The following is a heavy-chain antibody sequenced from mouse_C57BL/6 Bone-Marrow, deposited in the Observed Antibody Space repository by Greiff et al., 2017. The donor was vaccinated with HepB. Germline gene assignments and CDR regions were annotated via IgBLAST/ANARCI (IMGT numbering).Heavy chain of an antibody. Sequence: EVKLMESGGGLVKPGGSLKLSCAASGFTFSDYGMHWVRQAPEKGLEWVAYISSGSSTIYYADTVKGRFTISRDNAKNTLFLQMTSLRSEDTAMYYCARVITTVVATYWYFDVWGTGTTVTVSS. CDR2: ISSGSSTI. CDR3: ARVITTVVATYWYFDV. J-gene: IGHJ1*03. D-gene: IGHD1-1*01. V-gene: IGHV5-17*01. CDR1: GFTFSDYG.